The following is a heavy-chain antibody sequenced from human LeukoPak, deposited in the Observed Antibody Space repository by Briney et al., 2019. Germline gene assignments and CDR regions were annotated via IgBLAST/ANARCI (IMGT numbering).Heavy chain of an antibody. Sequence: GGSLRLSCTASGFTFSSLAMTWVRQAPGKGLEWVSSISSSGGYLYYADSVKGRFTISRDNAKNSLYLQMNSLRAEDTAMYYCARDRGDDYKYMDVWGQGTTVTVSS. V-gene: IGHV3-21*01. D-gene: IGHD5-24*01. CDR2: ISSSGGYL. CDR1: GFTFSSLA. CDR3: ARDRGDDYKYMDV. J-gene: IGHJ6*02.